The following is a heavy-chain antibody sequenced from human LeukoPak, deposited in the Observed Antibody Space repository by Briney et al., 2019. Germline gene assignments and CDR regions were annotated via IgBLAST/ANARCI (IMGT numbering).Heavy chain of an antibody. J-gene: IGHJ4*02. CDR1: GYTFTSYD. Sequence: GASVKVSCKASGYTFTSYDINWVRQATGQGLEWMGWMNPNSGNTGYAQKFQGRVTITRNTSISTAYMELSSLRSEDTAVYYCARDQVEDSGIAARAIPLDYWGQGTLVTVSS. D-gene: IGHD6-6*01. CDR3: ARDQVEDSGIAARAIPLDY. CDR2: MNPNSGNT. V-gene: IGHV1-8*03.